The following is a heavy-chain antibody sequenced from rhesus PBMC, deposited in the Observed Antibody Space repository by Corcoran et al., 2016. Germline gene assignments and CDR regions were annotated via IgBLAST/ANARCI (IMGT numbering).Heavy chain of an antibody. Sequence: EVQLVESGGGLVQPGGSLRLSCAASGFAFSDYYMSWDRQAQEQWLEWVSSISSASNSINSDDSVKGRLTIARDNAKNSRFLQMNSLKTEDTAVYYCTRAYSNYHFDYWGQGVLVTVSS. D-gene: IGHD4-23*01. CDR3: TRAYSNYHFDY. CDR2: ISSASNSI. V-gene: IGHV3S4*01. CDR1: GFAFSDYY. J-gene: IGHJ4*01.